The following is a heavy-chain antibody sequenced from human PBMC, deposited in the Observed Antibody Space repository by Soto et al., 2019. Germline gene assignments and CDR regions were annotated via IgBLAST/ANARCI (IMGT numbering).Heavy chain of an antibody. CDR1: GFSLTTSGVG. D-gene: IGHD3-3*01. J-gene: IGHJ4*02. CDR2: IYWDDDK. V-gene: IGHV2-5*02. CDR3: VHRALRPVFGLVTTSAIYFDF. Sequence: QITLNESGPTVVRPTETLTLTCRFSGFSLTTSGVGVGWIRQSPGKAPEWLALIYWDDDKRYSASLKSRLTITKVTSNNQVVLTVSDLDPTDTATYYSVHRALRPVFGLVTTSAIYFDFWGEGSPVAVSS.